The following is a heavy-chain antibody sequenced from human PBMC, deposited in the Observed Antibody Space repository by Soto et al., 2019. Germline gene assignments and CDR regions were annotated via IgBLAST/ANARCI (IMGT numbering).Heavy chain of an antibody. D-gene: IGHD6-13*01. CDR3: AKDHHSSSRWPNPFDP. CDR1: GGNFISYG. Sequence: GGSHRHSSTASGGNFISYGMHWVRQATGKGLEWVAVIWDDGSNKYYADSVKGRFTISRDISKNTLYLQMNSLRAEDTAVYYCAKDHHSSSRWPNPFDPWGQGTLVTVSS. V-gene: IGHV3-33*06. J-gene: IGHJ5*02. CDR2: IWDDGSNK.